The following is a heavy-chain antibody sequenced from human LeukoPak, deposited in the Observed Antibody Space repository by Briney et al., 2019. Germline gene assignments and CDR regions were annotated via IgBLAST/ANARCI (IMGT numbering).Heavy chain of an antibody. V-gene: IGHV1-2*02. CDR1: EYTFSVYH. CDR2: INPDSGDT. D-gene: IGHD2-15*01. Sequence: ASVKVSCKASEYTFSVYHIHWVRQAPGQGLEWMAWINPDSGDTNYAQKFQGRVTMTRDTSISTAYMELRSLRSDDTAVYYCARDFFSVVAATGPVMDVWGQGTTVTVSS. J-gene: IGHJ6*02. CDR3: ARDFFSVVAATGPVMDV.